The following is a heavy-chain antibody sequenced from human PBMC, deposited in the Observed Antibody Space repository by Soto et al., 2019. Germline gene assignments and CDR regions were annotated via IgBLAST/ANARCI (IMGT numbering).Heavy chain of an antibody. CDR1: GFTFSDRY. Sequence: GGSLRLSCAASGFTFSDRYMDWVRQSPGKGLEWVGRTKNKANSYTTEYAASVKGRFTISRDDSRNSVYLQMNSLKTDDTAVYYCTIEGAYPGPDFDYWGQGTRVTVSS. CDR3: TIEGAYPGPDFDY. D-gene: IGHD3-16*01. CDR2: TKNKANSYTT. J-gene: IGHJ4*02. V-gene: IGHV3-72*01.